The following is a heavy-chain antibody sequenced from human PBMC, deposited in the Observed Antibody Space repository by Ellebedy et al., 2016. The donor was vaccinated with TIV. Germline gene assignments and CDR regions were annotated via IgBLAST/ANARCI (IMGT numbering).Heavy chain of an antibody. CDR2: INPNSGGT. V-gene: IGHV1-2*02. D-gene: IGHD6-19*01. Sequence: ASVKVSXXASGYTFTGYYMHWVRQAPGQGLECMGWINPNSGGTNYAQKFQGRVTMTEDTSTDTAYMELSSLRSEDTAVYYCATNPEYSSGWGYFDYWGQGTLVTVSS. CDR1: GYTFTGYY. J-gene: IGHJ4*02. CDR3: ATNPEYSSGWGYFDY.